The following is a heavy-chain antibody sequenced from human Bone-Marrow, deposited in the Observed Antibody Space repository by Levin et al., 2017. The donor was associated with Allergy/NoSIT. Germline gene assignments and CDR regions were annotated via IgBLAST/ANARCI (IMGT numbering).Heavy chain of an antibody. CDR1: GVTVSNNY. CDR3: TRGANRYGG. CDR2: IYSGGST. D-gene: IGHD1-14*01. V-gene: IGHV3-53*01. J-gene: IGHJ4*02. Sequence: GGSLRLSCAASGVTVSNNYMNWVRQAPEKGLEWVSLIYSGGSTNYADSVKGRFTISREGYKNTVYLQMNSLRVADAAVYYCTRGANRYGGWGPGTLVTVSS.